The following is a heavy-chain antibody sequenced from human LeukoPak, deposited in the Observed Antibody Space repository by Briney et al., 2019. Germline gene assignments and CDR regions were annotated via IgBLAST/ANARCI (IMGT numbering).Heavy chain of an antibody. J-gene: IGHJ4*02. V-gene: IGHV4-34*01. Sequence: SETLSLTCTVSGDSINTYYWSWIRQPPGKGLEWIGEINHSGSTNYNPSLKSRVTISVDTSKNQFSLKLSSVTAADTAVYYCARGGAVAGYYFDYWGQGTLVTVSS. D-gene: IGHD6-19*01. CDR1: GDSINTYY. CDR2: INHSGST. CDR3: ARGGAVAGYYFDY.